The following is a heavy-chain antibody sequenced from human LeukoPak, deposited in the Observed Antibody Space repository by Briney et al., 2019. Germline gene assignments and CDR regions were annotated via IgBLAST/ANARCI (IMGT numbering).Heavy chain of an antibody. Sequence: GGSLRLSCAASGFTFSSYSMNWVRQAPGKGLEWVPSISSSSSYIYYADSVKGRFTISRDNAKNSLYLQMNSLRAEDTAVYYCAGDRGYCSSTSCYRYFDYWGQGTLVTVSS. V-gene: IGHV3-21*01. CDR2: ISSSSSYI. CDR1: GFTFSSYS. CDR3: AGDRGYCSSTSCYRYFDY. D-gene: IGHD2-2*01. J-gene: IGHJ4*02.